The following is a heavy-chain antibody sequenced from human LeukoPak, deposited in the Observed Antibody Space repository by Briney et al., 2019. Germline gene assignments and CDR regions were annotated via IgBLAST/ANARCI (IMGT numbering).Heavy chain of an antibody. CDR1: GYTFTNYR. Sequence: ASVKVSCKASGYTFTNYRISWVRQAPGQGLEWMGWISGYNGNTNYAQKFRGRVTMTTDTSTSTAYMELRSLRSDDTAVYYCARASAQWSDYWGQGTLVTVSS. J-gene: IGHJ4*02. CDR3: ARASAQWSDY. CDR2: ISGYNGNT. D-gene: IGHD2-15*01. V-gene: IGHV1-18*01.